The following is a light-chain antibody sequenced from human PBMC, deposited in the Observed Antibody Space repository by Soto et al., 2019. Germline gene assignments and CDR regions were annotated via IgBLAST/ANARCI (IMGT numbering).Light chain of an antibody. CDR3: KQNVTSPET. Sequence: EIVSTQAPGTLSLSAGQRATLYCRASQSVSSSLAWYQQKPGQAPRLLIYGASSRATGIPDRFSGSGSGTDFTLTINRLETEDFAVYLCKQNVTSPETFGGGTKVDIK. V-gene: IGKV3-20*01. J-gene: IGKJ4*01. CDR1: QSVSSS. CDR2: GAS.